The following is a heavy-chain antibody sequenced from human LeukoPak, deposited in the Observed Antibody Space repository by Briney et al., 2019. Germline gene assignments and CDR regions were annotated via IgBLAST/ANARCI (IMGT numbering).Heavy chain of an antibody. CDR3: ARESSGWYDY. V-gene: IGHV3-33*08. Sequence: GGSLRLSCAASGFTFSDYYMSWIRQAPGKGLEWVAVIWYDGSNKYYADSVKGRFTISRDNSKNTAYLQMNSLRAEDTAVYYCARESSGWYDYWGQGTLVTVSS. CDR2: IWYDGSNK. CDR1: GFTFSDYY. J-gene: IGHJ4*02. D-gene: IGHD6-19*01.